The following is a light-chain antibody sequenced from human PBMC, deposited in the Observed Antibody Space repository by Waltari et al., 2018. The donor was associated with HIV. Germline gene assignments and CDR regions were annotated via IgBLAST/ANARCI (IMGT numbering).Light chain of an antibody. V-gene: IGKV1-9*01. CDR1: QDISRD. CDR3: QQLNTYPLT. Sequence: DIQLTQSPSFLSASVGDRVSITCRASQDISRDLAWYQQKPGEAPELLISAASNLQSGVPIRFSGSGSETEFTLTINSLQPEDSATYYCQQLNTYPLTFGGGTRVDIK. J-gene: IGKJ4*01. CDR2: AAS.